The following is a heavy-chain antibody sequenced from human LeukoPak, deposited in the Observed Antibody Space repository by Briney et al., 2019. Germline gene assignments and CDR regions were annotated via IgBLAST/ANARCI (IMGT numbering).Heavy chain of an antibody. D-gene: IGHD6-13*01. CDR1: GLTFSNLK. Sequence: GGSLRLSCAVSGLTFSNLKMNWVRQAPGKGLEWVSYISAGGRTTFYADSVTGRFTISRDNAKNSLYLQMSSLRVEDTAVYYCARHSVTAGTEYAFDIWGQGTMVTVSS. J-gene: IGHJ3*02. CDR2: ISAGGRTT. V-gene: IGHV3-48*03. CDR3: ARHSVTAGTEYAFDI.